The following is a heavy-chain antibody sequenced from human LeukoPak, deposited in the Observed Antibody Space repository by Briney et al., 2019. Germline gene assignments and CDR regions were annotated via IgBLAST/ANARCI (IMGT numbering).Heavy chain of an antibody. D-gene: IGHD6-6*01. CDR3: ARGAAGYSSSSSFDY. J-gene: IGHJ4*02. Sequence: SENLSLTCTVPGGSISSSSYYWGWTRQPPGKGLEWIGSIYYSGSTYYNPSLKSRVTISVDTSKNQFSLNVSSVTAADTAVYYCARGAAGYSSSSSFDYWGQGTLVTVSS. CDR1: GGSISSSSYY. V-gene: IGHV4-39*07. CDR2: IYYSGST.